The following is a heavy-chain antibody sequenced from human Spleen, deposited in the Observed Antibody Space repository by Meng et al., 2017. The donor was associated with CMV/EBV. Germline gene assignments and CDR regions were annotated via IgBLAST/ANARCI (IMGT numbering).Heavy chain of an antibody. CDR3: AKVAGYSSSWPLFDY. D-gene: IGHD6-13*01. CDR1: GFTFGSNG. CDR2: IRYDGSNK. V-gene: IGHV3-30*02. Sequence: VQRVGWGGVVVQTGGSMRLSCAASGFTFGSNGMPWVRQAPGTGLEWVAFIRYDGSNKYYEDSVKGRFTISRDNSKNTLYLQMNSLRAEDTAVYYCAKVAGYSSSWPLFDYWGQGTLVTVSS. J-gene: IGHJ4*02.